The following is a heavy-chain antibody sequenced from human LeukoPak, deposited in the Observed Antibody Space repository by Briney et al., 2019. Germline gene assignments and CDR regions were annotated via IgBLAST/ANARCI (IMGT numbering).Heavy chain of an antibody. D-gene: IGHD6-19*01. CDR1: GFTFNSFE. CDR3: ARGPYSSGSSADY. CDR2: ISSSGSSI. V-gene: IGHV3-48*03. Sequence: GGSLRLSCAASGFTFNSFEMNWVRQAPGKGLEWISYISSSGSSIYYADSVKGRFTISRDNAKNSPYLQMNSLRAEDTAVYYCARGPYSSGSSADYWGQGTLVTVSS. J-gene: IGHJ4*02.